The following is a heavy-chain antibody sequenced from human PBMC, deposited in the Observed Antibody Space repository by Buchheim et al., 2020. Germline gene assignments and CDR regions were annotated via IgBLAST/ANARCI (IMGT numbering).Heavy chain of an antibody. Sequence: QVQLVESGGGVVQPGRSLRLSCAASGFTFSSYGMHWVRQAPGTGLEWVAVIWYDGSNKYYADSVKGRFPISRDNSKNTLYLQMNSLRAEDTAVYYCARGPYGSRFLGAQNEYYYYMDVWGKGTT. CDR1: GFTFSSYG. CDR2: IWYDGSNK. D-gene: IGHD6-19*01. J-gene: IGHJ6*03. V-gene: IGHV3-33*01. CDR3: ARGPYGSRFLGAQNEYYYYMDV.